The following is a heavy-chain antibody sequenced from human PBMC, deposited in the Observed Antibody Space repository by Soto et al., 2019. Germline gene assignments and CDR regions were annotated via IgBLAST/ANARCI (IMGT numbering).Heavy chain of an antibody. J-gene: IGHJ4*02. CDR1: GFTFSHYA. D-gene: IGHD4-17*01. V-gene: IGHV3-23*01. CDR2: VSGSGGST. CDR3: AKAATVTTGGFDY. Sequence: GGSLRLSCAASGFTFSHYAMNWVRQAPGKGLEWVSAVSGSGGSTYYANSVKGRFTISRDNSKNTLYRQMNSLRAEDTAVYYCAKAATVTTGGFDYWGQGTLVTASS.